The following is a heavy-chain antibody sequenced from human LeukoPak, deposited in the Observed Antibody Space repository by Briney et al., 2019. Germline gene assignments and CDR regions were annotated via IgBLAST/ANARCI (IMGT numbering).Heavy chain of an antibody. Sequence: SVKVSCKASGGTFSSYAISWVRQAPGQGLEWMGRIIPIFGTANYAQKFQGRVTITTDESTSTAYMELSSLRSGDTAVYYCARVSIAAENWFDPWGQGTLVTVSS. D-gene: IGHD6-13*01. J-gene: IGHJ5*02. V-gene: IGHV1-69*05. CDR3: ARVSIAAENWFDP. CDR1: GGTFSSYA. CDR2: IIPIFGTA.